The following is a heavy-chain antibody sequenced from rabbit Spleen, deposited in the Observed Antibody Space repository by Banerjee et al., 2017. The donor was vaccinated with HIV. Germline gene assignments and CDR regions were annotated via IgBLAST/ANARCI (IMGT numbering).Heavy chain of an antibody. D-gene: IGHD1-1*01. CDR2: IAGSSSGFT. CDR1: GFSFSSSDY. J-gene: IGHJ6*01. V-gene: IGHV1S45*01. Sequence: QEQLEESGGDLVKPGASLTLTCTASGFSFSSSDYMCWVRQAPGKGLEWISCIAGSSSGFTYFASWAKGRFTISKTSSTTVTLQMTSLTAADTATYFCARDTSSSFSSYGMALWGPGTLVTVS. CDR3: ARDTSSSFSSYGMAL.